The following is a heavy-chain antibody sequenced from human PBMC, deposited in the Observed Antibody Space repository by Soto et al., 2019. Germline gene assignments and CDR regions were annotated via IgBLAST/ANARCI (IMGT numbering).Heavy chain of an antibody. CDR2: MLYSGLT. D-gene: IGHD3-10*01. CDR3: ASSSWFGELGHYYGMDV. CDR1: GYSVSSSDYY. V-gene: IGHV4-39*07. Sequence: TSETLSLTCSVSGYSVSSSDYYWAWIRQPPGKGLEWIGSMLYSGLTYYNPSLKSRVTLSVDTSKNQFSLKLSSVTAADTAVYYCASSSWFGELGHYYGMDVWGQGTTVTVSS. J-gene: IGHJ6*02.